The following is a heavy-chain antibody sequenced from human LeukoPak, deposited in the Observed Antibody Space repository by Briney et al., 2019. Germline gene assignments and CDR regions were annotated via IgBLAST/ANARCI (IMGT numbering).Heavy chain of an antibody. D-gene: IGHD6-13*01. J-gene: IGHJ4*02. CDR3: AKVWHSSSWANSFFDY. V-gene: IGHV3-23*01. Sequence: PGGSLRLSCAASGFTFSSYVMNWVRQAPGKGLEWVSSISGSGGSAYYADSVKGRFTISRDNSKNTLYLQMNSLRAEDTAVYYCAKVWHSSSWANSFFDYWGQGTLVTVSS. CDR1: GFTFSSYV. CDR2: ISGSGGSA.